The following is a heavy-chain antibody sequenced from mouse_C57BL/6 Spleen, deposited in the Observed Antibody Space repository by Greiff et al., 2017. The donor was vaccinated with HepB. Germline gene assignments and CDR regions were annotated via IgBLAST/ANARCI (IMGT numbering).Heavy chain of an antibody. J-gene: IGHJ2*01. CDR2: ISYDGSN. D-gene: IGHD1-1*01. V-gene: IGHV3-6*01. CDR3: ARAPLLSDYFDY. Sequence: DVKLQESGPGLVKPSQSLSLTCSVTGYSITSGYYWNWIRQFPGNKLEWMGYISYDGSNNYNPSLKNRISITRDTSKNQFFLKLNSVTTEDTATYYCARAPLLSDYFDYWGQGTTLPVSS. CDR1: GYSITSGYY.